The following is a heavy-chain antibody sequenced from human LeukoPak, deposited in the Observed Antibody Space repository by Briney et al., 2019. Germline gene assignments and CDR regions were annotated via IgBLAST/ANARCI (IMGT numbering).Heavy chain of an antibody. J-gene: IGHJ4*02. CDR2: ISAYSGDT. V-gene: IGHV1-18*01. Sequence: GASVKVSCKTSGYNFNNYGISWVRQAPGQGLEWMGWISAYSGDTNYAQKLQGRVTMTTDTSTSTAYMELRSLRSDDTAVYYCARDEMEGATQPFDYWGQGTLVTVSS. D-gene: IGHD1-26*01. CDR1: GYNFNNYG. CDR3: ARDEMEGATQPFDY.